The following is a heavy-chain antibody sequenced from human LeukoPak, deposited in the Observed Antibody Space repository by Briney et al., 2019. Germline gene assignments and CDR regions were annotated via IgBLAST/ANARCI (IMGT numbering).Heavy chain of an antibody. CDR1: GYTFTGYY. D-gene: IGHD6-19*01. CDR2: INPNSGGT. Sequence: ASVKVSCKASGYTFTGYYMHWVRQAPGQGLEWMRWINPNSGGTNYAQKFQGRVTITADESTSTAYMELSSLRSEDTAVYYCARGRYSSGWYSRLGNWFDPWGQGTLVTVSS. CDR3: ARGRYSSGWYSRLGNWFDP. J-gene: IGHJ5*02. V-gene: IGHV1-2*02.